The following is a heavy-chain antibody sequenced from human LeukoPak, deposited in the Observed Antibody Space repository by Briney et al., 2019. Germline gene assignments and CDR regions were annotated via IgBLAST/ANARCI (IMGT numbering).Heavy chain of an antibody. Sequence: GGSLRLSCATSGFMFRTYTINWVRQAPWKGLEWVASISSSGDYKYYADSLKGRFTVSRDNAKNTVYLQMNSLRDEDTAVYYCVRDQTVFTILDYWGQGTLVTVSS. CDR1: GFMFRTYT. V-gene: IGHV3-21*06. J-gene: IGHJ4*02. D-gene: IGHD4-17*01. CDR3: VRDQTVFTILDY. CDR2: ISSSGDYK.